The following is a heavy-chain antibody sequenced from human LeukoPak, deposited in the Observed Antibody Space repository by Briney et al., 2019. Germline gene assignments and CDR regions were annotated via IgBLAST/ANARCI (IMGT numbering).Heavy chain of an antibody. Sequence: GRSLRLSCAASGFTFSSYGMHWVRQAPGKGLEWVAVIWYDGSNKYYADSVKGRFTISRDNSKNTLYLQMNSLGAEDTAVYYCARGYSGYDFSWNWFDPWGQGTLVTVSS. CDR2: IWYDGSNK. V-gene: IGHV3-33*01. CDR3: ARGYSGYDFSWNWFDP. D-gene: IGHD5-12*01. J-gene: IGHJ5*02. CDR1: GFTFSSYG.